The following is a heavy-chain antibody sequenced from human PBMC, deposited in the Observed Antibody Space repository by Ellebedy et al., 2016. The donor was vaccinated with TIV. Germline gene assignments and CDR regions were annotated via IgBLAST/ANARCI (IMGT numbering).Heavy chain of an antibody. CDR2: IKQDGSEK. Sequence: GESLKISCAASGFTFSNYWMTWVRQAPGKGLEWVANIKQDGSEKYYVDSVKGRFSISRDNTKNSLYLQMNSLRDEDTAVYYCARDQWLGRAYYFDSWGQGTLVTVPS. CDR3: ARDQWLGRAYYFDS. CDR1: GFTFSNYW. D-gene: IGHD6-19*01. J-gene: IGHJ4*02. V-gene: IGHV3-7*01.